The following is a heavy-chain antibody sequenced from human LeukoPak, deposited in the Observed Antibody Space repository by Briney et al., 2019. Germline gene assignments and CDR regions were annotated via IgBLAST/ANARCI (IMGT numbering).Heavy chain of an antibody. CDR2: IYTSGST. V-gene: IGHV4-4*07. D-gene: IGHD1-26*01. Sequence: SETLSLTCTVSGGSISGYYWSWIRQPAGKGLEWIGRIYTSGSTDDNPSLKSRVTLSVDTSNNRVSLKMSSVTAADTAVYYCARQDSKVGAYTGPYYFDYWGQGTLVTVSS. CDR3: ARQDSKVGAYTGPYYFDY. CDR1: GGSISGYY. J-gene: IGHJ4*02.